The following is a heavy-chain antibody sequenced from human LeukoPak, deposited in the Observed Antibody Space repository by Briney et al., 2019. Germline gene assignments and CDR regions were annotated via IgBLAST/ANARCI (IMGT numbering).Heavy chain of an antibody. J-gene: IGHJ6*02. Sequence: GGSLRLSCAASGFTFSSYWMHWVRQAPGKGLVWVSRINSDGSSTSYADSVKGRFTISRDNAKNTLYLQMNSLRAEDTAVYYCARVAEDIVVVPAARRYYYYGKDVWGQGTTVTVSS. D-gene: IGHD2-2*01. CDR3: ARVAEDIVVVPAARRYYYYGKDV. CDR1: GFTFSSYW. CDR2: INSDGSST. V-gene: IGHV3-74*01.